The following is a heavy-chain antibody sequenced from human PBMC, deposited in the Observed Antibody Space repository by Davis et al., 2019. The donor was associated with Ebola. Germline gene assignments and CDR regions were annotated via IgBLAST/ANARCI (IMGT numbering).Heavy chain of an antibody. CDR3: ARVPGYSYGLDY. CDR1: GGSISSYY. V-gene: IGHV4-59*01. D-gene: IGHD5-18*01. J-gene: IGHJ4*02. CDR2: IYYSGST. Sequence: SETLSLTCTVSGGSISSYYWSWIRQPPGKGLEWIGYIYYSGSTNYNPSLKSRVTISVDTSKNQFSLKLSSVTAADTAVYYCARVPGYSYGLDYWGQGTLVTASS.